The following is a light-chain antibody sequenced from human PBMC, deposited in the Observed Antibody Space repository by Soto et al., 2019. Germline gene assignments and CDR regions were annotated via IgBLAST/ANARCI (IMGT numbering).Light chain of an antibody. CDR3: SSYAGINNVGV. Sequence: QSALTQPPSASGSPGQSVTISCTGTSSDVGGYKYVSWYQQHPGKAPKLMIFEVNKWPSGVPDRFSGSKSGNTASLTVSGLQAEDEADYYCSSYAGINNVGVFGTGTKLTVL. V-gene: IGLV2-8*01. CDR2: EVN. CDR1: SSDVGGYKY. J-gene: IGLJ1*01.